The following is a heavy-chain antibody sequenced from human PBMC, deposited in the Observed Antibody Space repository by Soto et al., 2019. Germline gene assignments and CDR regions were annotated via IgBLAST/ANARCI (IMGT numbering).Heavy chain of an antibody. CDR3: ARHGAVLRFLEWPENWFDP. CDR1: GGSISSISYY. V-gene: IGHV4-39*01. CDR2: IYYSGST. Sequence: SDTLSLTVTVPGGSISSISYYWGWIRQPPGKGLEWIVSIYYSGSTYYNPSLKSRVTISVDTYKYQFSLKLSSVTAADTAVYYCARHGAVLRFLEWPENWFDPWGQGTLVTVSS. J-gene: IGHJ5*02. D-gene: IGHD3-3*01.